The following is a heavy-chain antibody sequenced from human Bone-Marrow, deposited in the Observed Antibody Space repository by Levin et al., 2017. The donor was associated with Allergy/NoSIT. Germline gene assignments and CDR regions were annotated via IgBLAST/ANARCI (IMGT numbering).Heavy chain of an antibody. J-gene: IGHJ6*02. CDR3: ARVESGWYFYYYYYGMDV. Sequence: ASVKVSCKASGYTFTSYDINWVRQATGQGLEWMGWMNPNSGNTGYAQKFQGRVTMTRNTSISTAYMELSSLRSEDTAVYYCARVESGWYFYYYYYGMDVWGQGTTVTVSS. V-gene: IGHV1-8*01. CDR1: GYTFTSYD. CDR2: MNPNSGNT. D-gene: IGHD6-19*01.